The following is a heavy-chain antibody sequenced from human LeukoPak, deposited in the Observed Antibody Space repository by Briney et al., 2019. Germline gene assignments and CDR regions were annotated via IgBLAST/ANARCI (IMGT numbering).Heavy chain of an antibody. CDR3: ARGLRDARRYCSSTSCLAPGIFGARRAGRWFDP. V-gene: IGHV4-34*01. CDR1: GGSFSGYY. J-gene: IGHJ5*02. Sequence: SETLSLTCALYGGSFSGYYWSWIRQPPGKGLKWIGEINHSGSTNYNPSLKSRVTISVDTSKNQFSLKLSSVTAADTAVYYCARGLRDARRYCSSTSCLAPGIFGARRAGRWFDPWGQGTLVTVSS. D-gene: IGHD2-2*01. CDR2: INHSGST.